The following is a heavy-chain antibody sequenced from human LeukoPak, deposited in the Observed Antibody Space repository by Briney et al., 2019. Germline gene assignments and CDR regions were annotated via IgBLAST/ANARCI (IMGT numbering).Heavy chain of an antibody. V-gene: IGHV3-48*01. CDR2: ISSSSSTI. D-gene: IGHD3-22*01. CDR1: GFTFSSYS. J-gene: IGHJ4*02. CDR3: AREGGSGRGGNLYDSSGYYDY. Sequence: HPGGSLRLSCAASGFTFSSYSMNWVRQAPGKGLEWVSYISSSSSTIYYADSVKGRFTISRDNAKNSLYLQMNSLRAEDTAVYYCAREGGSGRGGNLYDSSGYYDYWGQGTLVTVSS.